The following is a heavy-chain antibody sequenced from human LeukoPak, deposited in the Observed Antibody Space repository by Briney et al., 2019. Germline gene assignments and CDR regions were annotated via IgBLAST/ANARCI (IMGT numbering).Heavy chain of an antibody. Sequence: PGGSLRLSCAASGFTFSSYGMHWVRQAPGKGLEWVAVIWYDGSNKYYADSVKGRFTISRDNSKNTLYLQMNSLRAEDTAVYYCASWIRYFDWLPGHMDVWGQGTTVTVSS. J-gene: IGHJ6*02. CDR2: IWYDGSNK. D-gene: IGHD3-9*01. CDR3: ASWIRYFDWLPGHMDV. CDR1: GFTFSSYG. V-gene: IGHV3-33*01.